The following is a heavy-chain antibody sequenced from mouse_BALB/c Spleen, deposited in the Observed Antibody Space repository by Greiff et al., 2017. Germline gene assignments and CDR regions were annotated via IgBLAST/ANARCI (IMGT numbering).Heavy chain of an antibody. D-gene: IGHD4-1*01. V-gene: IGHV3-2*02. CDR2: ISYSGST. CDR1: GYSITSDYA. J-gene: IGHJ2*01. CDR3: AKTGTSGTFDY. Sequence: EVQLQESGPGLVKPSQSLSLTCTVTGYSITSDYAWNWIRQFPGNKLEWMGYISYSGSTSYNPSLKSRISITRDTSKNQFFLQLNSVTTEDTATYCCAKTGTSGTFDYWGQGTTLTVSS.